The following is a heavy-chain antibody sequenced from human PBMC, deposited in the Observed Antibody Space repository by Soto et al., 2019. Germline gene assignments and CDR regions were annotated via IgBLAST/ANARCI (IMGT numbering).Heavy chain of an antibody. CDR2: ISYDGSNK. Sequence: GGSLRLSCAASGFTFSSYAMHWVRQAPGKGLEWVAVISYDGSNKYYADSVKGRFTISRDNSKYTLYLQMNSLRAEDTAVYYCARDRGMVRGVIITFGYYYYGMDVWGQGTTVTVSS. CDR3: ARDRGMVRGVIITFGYYYYGMDV. J-gene: IGHJ6*02. CDR1: GFTFSSYA. D-gene: IGHD3-10*01. V-gene: IGHV3-30-3*01.